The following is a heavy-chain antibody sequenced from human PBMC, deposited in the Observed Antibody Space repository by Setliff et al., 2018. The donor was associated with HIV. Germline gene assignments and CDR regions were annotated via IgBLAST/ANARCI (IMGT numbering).Heavy chain of an antibody. J-gene: IGHJ6*02. D-gene: IGHD6-13*01. CDR1: GFSFSNFD. V-gene: IGHV3-48*04. CDR3: ARDRSSSWSSYYYYYGMDV. CDR2: INSETRTV. Sequence: PGGSLRLSCAASGFSFSNFDMNWVRQAPGKGLEWVSYINSETRTVAYADSVKGRFTISRDNAKNSLYLQMNSLRAEDTAVYYCARDRSSSWSSYYYYYGMDVWGQGTTVTVSS.